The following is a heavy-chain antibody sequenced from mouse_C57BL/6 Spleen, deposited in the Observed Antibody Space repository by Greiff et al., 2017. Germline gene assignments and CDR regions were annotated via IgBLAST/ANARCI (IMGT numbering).Heavy chain of an antibody. V-gene: IGHV1-74*01. CDR2: IHPSDSDT. D-gene: IGHD1-1*01. J-gene: IGHJ1*03. Sequence: QVQLQQPGAELVKPGASVKVSCKASGYTFTSYCMHWVKQRPGQGLEWIGRIHPSDSDTNYNHKFKGKATLTVDKSSSTAYMQLSSLTSVDSAVYYDVYGSSYNWYFDVWGTGTTVTVSS. CDR3: VYGSSYNWYFDV. CDR1: GYTFTSYC.